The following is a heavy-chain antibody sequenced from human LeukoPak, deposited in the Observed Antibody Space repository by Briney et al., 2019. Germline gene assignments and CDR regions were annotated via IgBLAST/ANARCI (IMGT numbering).Heavy chain of an antibody. D-gene: IGHD4-23*01. Sequence: ASVKVSCKASGYTLTGYYMHWVRQAPRQGLEWMGWINPNSGGTNYAQKFQGRVTMTRDTSISTAYMELSRLRSDDTAVYYCAKDYGGNEYYFDYWGQGTLVTVSS. V-gene: IGHV1-2*02. CDR2: INPNSGGT. CDR3: AKDYGGNEYYFDY. J-gene: IGHJ4*02. CDR1: GYTLTGYY.